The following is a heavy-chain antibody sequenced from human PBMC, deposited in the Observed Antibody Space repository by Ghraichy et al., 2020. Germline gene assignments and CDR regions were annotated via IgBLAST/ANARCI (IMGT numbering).Heavy chain of an antibody. J-gene: IGHJ4*02. CDR2: INPSGSRT. CDR1: GYTFMRYD. CDR3: ARGLQEGYLDY. V-gene: IGHV1-46*01. D-gene: IGHD6-13*01. Sequence: ASVKVSCKASGYTFMRYDIHWVRQAPGQGLEWMGAINPSGSRTGDAQKFQGRVTLTRDTSTATVYMELDSLTSEDTAVYYCARGLQEGYLDYWGQGTLVTVSS.